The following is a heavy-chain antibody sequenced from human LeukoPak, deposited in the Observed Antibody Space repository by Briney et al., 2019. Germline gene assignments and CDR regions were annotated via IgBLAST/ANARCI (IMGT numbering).Heavy chain of an antibody. CDR1: GFTFSNYY. CDR2: ISSSGSTI. J-gene: IGHJ4*02. Sequence: GGSLRLSCAASGFTFSNYYMSWIRQAPGKGLEWVSYISSSGSTIFYADSVKGRFTISRDNAKNSLYLQMKSLRAEDTAVYYCATSGAYDFWSGYLFDYWGQGTLVTVSS. D-gene: IGHD3-3*01. CDR3: ATSGAYDFWSGYLFDY. V-gene: IGHV3-11*04.